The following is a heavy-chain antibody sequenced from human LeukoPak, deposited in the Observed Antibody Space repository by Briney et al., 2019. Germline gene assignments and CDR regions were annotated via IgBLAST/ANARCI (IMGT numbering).Heavy chain of an antibody. CDR3: ARDSGTTGEVKFDP. CDR1: GGSISSYY. J-gene: IGHJ5*02. D-gene: IGHD1-7*01. V-gene: IGHV4-4*07. Sequence: SETLSLTSTVSGGSISSYYWSWIRQPAGKGLEWIGRIYTSGSTNYNPSLKSRVTMSVDTSKNQFSLKLSPVTAADTAVYYCARDSGTTGEVKFDPWGQGTLVTVSS. CDR2: IYTSGST.